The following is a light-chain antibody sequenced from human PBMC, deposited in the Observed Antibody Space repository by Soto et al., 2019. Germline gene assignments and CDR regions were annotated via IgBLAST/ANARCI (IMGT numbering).Light chain of an antibody. CDR2: GNT. CDR1: SSNIGAGYD. V-gene: IGLV1-40*01. CDR3: QSYDSRLRVI. Sequence: QSVLTQPPSVSGAPGQGVTSSCTGSSSNIGAGYDVHWYQQLPGTAPKLLISGNTNRPSGVPDRFSGSKSGTSASLAITGLQADDEADYYCQSYDSRLRVIFGGGTKVTVL. J-gene: IGLJ1*01.